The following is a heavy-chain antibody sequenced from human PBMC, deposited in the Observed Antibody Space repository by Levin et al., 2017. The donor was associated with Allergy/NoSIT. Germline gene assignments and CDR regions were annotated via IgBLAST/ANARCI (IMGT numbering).Heavy chain of an antibody. Sequence: SCAASGFTFSSYSMNWVRQAPGKGLEWVSSISSSSSYIYYADSVKGRFTISRDNAKNSLYLQMNSLRAEDTAVYYCARDHYYDSSGYYYVGQTGYYDYGMDVWGQGTTVTVSS. CDR3: ARDHYYDSSGYYYVGQTGYYDYGMDV. D-gene: IGHD3-22*01. J-gene: IGHJ6*02. CDR1: GFTFSSYS. CDR2: ISSSSSYI. V-gene: IGHV3-21*01.